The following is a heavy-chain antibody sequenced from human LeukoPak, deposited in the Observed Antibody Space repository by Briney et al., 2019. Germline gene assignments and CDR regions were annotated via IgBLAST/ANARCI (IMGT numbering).Heavy chain of an antibody. Sequence: SETLSLTCTVSGGSISSSSYYWGWIRQPPGKGLEWIGSIYYSGSTYYNPSLKSRVTISVDTSKNQFSLKLSSVTAADTAVYYCARRSDSSGYYFYAHWGQGTLVTVSS. CDR2: IYYSGST. D-gene: IGHD3-22*01. CDR3: ARRSDSSGYYFYAH. J-gene: IGHJ4*02. CDR1: GGSISSSSYY. V-gene: IGHV4-39*01.